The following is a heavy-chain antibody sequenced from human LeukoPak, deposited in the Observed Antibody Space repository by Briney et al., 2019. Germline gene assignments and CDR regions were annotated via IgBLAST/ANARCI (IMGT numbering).Heavy chain of an antibody. CDR3: GGLQDY. CDR1: GFTFSSYW. CDR2: INSNRSST. V-gene: IGHV3-74*01. Sequence: PAGSLRLXCAASGFTFSSYWMYWVRQAPGKGLVWVGRINSNRSSTSYADSVKGRFTISRDNAKNTLYLQMNRLRAEDTAVYYCGGLQDYWGQGTLVTVSS. J-gene: IGHJ4*02.